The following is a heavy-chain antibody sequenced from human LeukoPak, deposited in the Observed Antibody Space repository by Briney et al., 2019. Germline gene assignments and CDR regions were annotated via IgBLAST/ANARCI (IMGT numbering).Heavy chain of an antibody. CDR1: GFTFSSYS. J-gene: IGHJ4*02. V-gene: IGHV3-21*01. CDR3: ARDPGYYYGGSGFDY. CDR2: ISSSSSYI. D-gene: IGHD3-22*01. Sequence: GGSLRLSCAASGFTFSSYSMNWVRQAPGKGLEWVSSISSSSSYIYYAASVKGRFTISRDNARNSLYLQLNSLRAEDTAVYYCARDPGYYYGGSGFDYWGQGTLVTVSS.